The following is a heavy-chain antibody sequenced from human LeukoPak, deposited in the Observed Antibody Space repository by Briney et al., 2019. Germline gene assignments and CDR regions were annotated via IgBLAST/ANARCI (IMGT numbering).Heavy chain of an antibody. CDR3: ARYSGSYLDY. CDR2: ISGSGGST. J-gene: IGHJ4*02. V-gene: IGHV3-23*01. CDR1: GFTFSSYG. Sequence: GGSLRLSCAASGFTFSSYGMSWVRQAPGKGLEWVSAISGSGGSTFYADSVKGRFTISRDNSKNTLYLQMNSLRAEDTAVYYCARYSGSYLDYWGQGTLVTVSS. D-gene: IGHD1-26*01.